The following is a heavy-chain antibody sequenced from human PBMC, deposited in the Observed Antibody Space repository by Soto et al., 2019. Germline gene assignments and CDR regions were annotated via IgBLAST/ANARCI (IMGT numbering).Heavy chain of an antibody. Sequence: EVQLVESGGGLVQPGGSLRLSCAASGFTFSSYSMNWVRQAPGKGLEWVSYISSSSRTIYYADSVKGRFTISRGNAKNSLYLQMNSLRAEDTAVYYSASDSTYYDYIWGSYRRYYFDYWGQGTLVTVSS. CDR2: ISSSSRTI. V-gene: IGHV3-48*01. J-gene: IGHJ4*02. CDR3: ASDSTYYDYIWGSYRRYYFDY. CDR1: GFTFSSYS. D-gene: IGHD3-16*02.